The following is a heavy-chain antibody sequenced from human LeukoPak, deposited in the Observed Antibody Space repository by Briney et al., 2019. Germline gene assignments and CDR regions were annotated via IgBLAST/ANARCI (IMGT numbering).Heavy chain of an antibody. CDR1: GGSISSYY. J-gene: IGHJ4*02. V-gene: IGHV4-59*01. D-gene: IGHD1-26*01. Sequence: SQTLPLTCTVSGGSISSYYWSWIRQPPGKGLEWIGYIYYSGSTNYNPSLKSRVTISVDTSKNQFSLKLSSVTAADTAVYYCARFRSGGYYYFDYWGQGTLVTVSS. CDR3: ARFRSGGYYYFDY. CDR2: IYYSGST.